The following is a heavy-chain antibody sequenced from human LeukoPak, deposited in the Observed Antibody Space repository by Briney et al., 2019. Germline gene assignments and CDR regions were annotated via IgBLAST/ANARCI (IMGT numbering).Heavy chain of an antibody. J-gene: IGHJ3*02. CDR3: ARHVPSYYYDSSGYLNAFDI. CDR1: GGSISSYY. Sequence: KPSETLSRTCTVSGGSISSYYWSWIRQPPGKGLEWIGYIYTSGSTNYNPSLKSRVTISVDTSKNQFSLKLSSVTAADTAVYYCARHVPSYYYDSSGYLNAFDIWGQGTMVTVSS. V-gene: IGHV4-4*09. CDR2: IYTSGST. D-gene: IGHD3-22*01.